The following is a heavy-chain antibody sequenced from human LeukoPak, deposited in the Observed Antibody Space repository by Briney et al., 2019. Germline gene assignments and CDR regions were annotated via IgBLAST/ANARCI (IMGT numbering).Heavy chain of an antibody. CDR2: ISYDGSNK. CDR3: AKDLDYYGSGPLED. Sequence: GGSLRLSCAASGFTFSSYGMHWVRQAPGKGLEWVAVISYDGSNKYYADSVKGRFTISRDNSKNTLYLQMNSLRAEDTAVYYCAKDLDYYGSGPLEDWGQGTLVTVSS. V-gene: IGHV3-30*18. CDR1: GFTFSSYG. J-gene: IGHJ4*02. D-gene: IGHD3-10*01.